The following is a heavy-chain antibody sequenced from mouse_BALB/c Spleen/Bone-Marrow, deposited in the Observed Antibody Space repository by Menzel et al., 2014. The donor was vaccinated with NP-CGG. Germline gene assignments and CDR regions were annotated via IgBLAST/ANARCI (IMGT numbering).Heavy chain of an antibody. V-gene: IGHV5-12*02. D-gene: IGHD2-10*01. J-gene: IGHJ3*01. CDR3: ASTYYGNPFAY. CDR1: GLTFSDYY. Sequence: EVKLMESGGGLVQPGGSLKLSCATSGLTFSDYYMYWVRQTPEKRLEWVAYISNGGGSTYYPDTVKGRFTISRDNAKNTLYLQMSRPKSEDTAMYYCASTYYGNPFAYWGQGTLVTVSA. CDR2: ISNGGGST.